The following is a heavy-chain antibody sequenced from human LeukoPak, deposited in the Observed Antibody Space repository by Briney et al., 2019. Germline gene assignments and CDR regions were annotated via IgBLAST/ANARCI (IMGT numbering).Heavy chain of an antibody. J-gene: IGHJ6*03. D-gene: IGHD2-8*01. CDR3: ATVSTYYYYYYMDV. Sequence: PSETLSLTCGVYGGSFSGYYWSWIRQPPGKGLEWIGEINHSGSTNYNPSLKSRVTISVDTSKNQFSLKLSSVTAADTAVYYCATVSTYYYYYYMDVWGKGTTVTISS. V-gene: IGHV4-34*01. CDR2: INHSGST. CDR1: GGSFSGYY.